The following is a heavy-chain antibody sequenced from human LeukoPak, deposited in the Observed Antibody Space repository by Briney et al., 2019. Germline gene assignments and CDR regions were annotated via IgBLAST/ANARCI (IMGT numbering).Heavy chain of an antibody. V-gene: IGHV4-4*07. CDR2: IHTSGST. Sequence: SETLSLTCSVSGDSISSYYWSWIRQPAGKGLEWIGRIHTSGSTNYNPSLKSRVTMSVDTSKNQFSLKVSSVTAADTAVYYCARDPSSWFDLWGQGTLVTVSS. CDR1: GDSISSYY. J-gene: IGHJ5*02. CDR3: ARDPSSWFDL.